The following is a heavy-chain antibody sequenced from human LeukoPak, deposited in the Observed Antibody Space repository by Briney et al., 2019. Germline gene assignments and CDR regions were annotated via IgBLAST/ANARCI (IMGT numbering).Heavy chain of an antibody. Sequence: GESLKISCKGSGYSFTSYWIGWVRQMSGKGLEWMGIIYPGDSDSRYSPSFQGQVTISADKSISTAYLQWSSLKAPDTAMYYCARSCRDGYRDFDYWGQGTLVTVSS. V-gene: IGHV5-51*01. D-gene: IGHD5-24*01. CDR2: IYPGDSDS. J-gene: IGHJ4*02. CDR1: GYSFTSYW. CDR3: ARSCRDGYRDFDY.